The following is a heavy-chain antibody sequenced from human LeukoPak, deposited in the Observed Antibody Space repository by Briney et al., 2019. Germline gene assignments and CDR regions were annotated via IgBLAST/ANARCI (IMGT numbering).Heavy chain of an antibody. CDR3: AGEVPAARELDY. D-gene: IGHD2-2*01. CDR1: GFTFSSFS. CDR2: ISSSSSTI. Sequence: GGSLRLSCAASGFTFSSFSMNWVRQAPGKGLEWVSYISSSSSTIYYADSVKGRFTISRDNANNSLYLQLNSLRAEDTAVYYCAGEVPAARELDYWGQGTLVTVSS. V-gene: IGHV3-48*01. J-gene: IGHJ4*02.